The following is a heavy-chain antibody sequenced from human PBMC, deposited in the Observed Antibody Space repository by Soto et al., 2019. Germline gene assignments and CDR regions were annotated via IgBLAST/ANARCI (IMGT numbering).Heavy chain of an antibody. D-gene: IGHD3-3*01. CDR1: GFTFSSSA. Sequence: LRLSCTASGFTFSSSAMSWVRQAPGRGLEWVSGISGSGAGTYYADSVKGRFTISRDNSKNTMYLQMSGLRAEDAAVYYCAKGPTVFGAVISFDYYYGMYVWGQGTPVTVSS. CDR2: ISGSGAGT. V-gene: IGHV3-23*01. J-gene: IGHJ6*02. CDR3: AKGPTVFGAVISFDYYYGMYV.